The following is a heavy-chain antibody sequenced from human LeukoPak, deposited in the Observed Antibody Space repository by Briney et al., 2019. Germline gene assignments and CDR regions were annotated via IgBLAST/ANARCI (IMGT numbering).Heavy chain of an antibody. J-gene: IGHJ4*02. Sequence: GASVKVSCKASGYTFTGYYMHWVRQAPGQGLEWMGWINPNSGGTNYAQKFQGRVTMTRDTSISTAYMELSRLRSDDTAVYYCAREVSKYDFWSGSGYWGQGTLVTVSS. V-gene: IGHV1-2*02. CDR2: INPNSGGT. D-gene: IGHD3-3*01. CDR1: GYTFTGYY. CDR3: AREVSKYDFWSGSGY.